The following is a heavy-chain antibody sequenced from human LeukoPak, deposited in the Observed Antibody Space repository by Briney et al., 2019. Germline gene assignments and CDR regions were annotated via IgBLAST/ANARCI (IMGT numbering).Heavy chain of an antibody. J-gene: IGHJ4*02. D-gene: IGHD6-19*01. CDR2: IWYDGSNK. V-gene: IGHV3-33*06. CDR3: AKQRVDGVFDY. CDR1: GFTFSSYG. Sequence: PGGSLRLSCAASGFTFSSYGMHWVRQAPGKGLEWVAVIWYDGSNKYYADSVKGRFTISRDNSKNTLYLQMNSLRAEDTAVYYCAKQRVDGVFDYWGQGTLVTVSS.